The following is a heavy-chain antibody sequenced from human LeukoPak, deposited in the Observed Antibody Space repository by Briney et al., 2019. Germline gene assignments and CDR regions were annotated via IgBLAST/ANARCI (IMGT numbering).Heavy chain of an antibody. CDR2: ISSSSSYI. CDR1: GFTFSSYS. CDR3: ARDICGGDCYSSFDY. Sequence: GGSLRLSCAASGFTFSSYSMNWVRQAPGKGLEWVSSISSSSSYIYYADSVKGRFTISRDNAKNSLYLQMNSLRAEDTAVYYCARDICGGDCYSSFDYWGQGTLVTVSS. J-gene: IGHJ4*02. V-gene: IGHV3-21*01. D-gene: IGHD2-21*02.